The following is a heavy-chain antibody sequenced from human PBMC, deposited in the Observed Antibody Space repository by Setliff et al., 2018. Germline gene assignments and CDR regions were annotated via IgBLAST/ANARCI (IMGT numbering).Heavy chain of an antibody. CDR2: LIPMFGTP. J-gene: IGHJ6*03. CDR1: GYTFTKYG. V-gene: IGHV1-69*05. CDR3: AREGVHTWSSTDYHYYMDV. Sequence: ASVKVSCKASGYTFTKYGINWVRQAPGQGLEWMGGLIPMFGTPGYAQKFQDRVTITTDESTSTAYMELSSLTSEDTAVYYCAREGVHTWSSTDYHYYMDVWGRGTTVTVSS. D-gene: IGHD2-21*01.